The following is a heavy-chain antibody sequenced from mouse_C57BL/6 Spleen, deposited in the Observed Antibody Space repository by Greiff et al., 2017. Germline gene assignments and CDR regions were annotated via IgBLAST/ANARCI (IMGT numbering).Heavy chain of an antibody. CDR1: GFNFSSYA. CDR3: ARDDYGSSFYAMDY. CDR2: ISDGGSYT. D-gene: IGHD1-1*01. V-gene: IGHV5-4*01. J-gene: IGHJ4*01. Sequence: DVKLVESGGGLVTPGGSLQLSCAASGFNFSSYAMSWVRQTPEKRLEWVATISDGGSYTYYPDNVKGQFTISRDNAKNNLYLQMSHLKSEDTAMYYCARDDYGSSFYAMDYWGQGTSVTVSS.